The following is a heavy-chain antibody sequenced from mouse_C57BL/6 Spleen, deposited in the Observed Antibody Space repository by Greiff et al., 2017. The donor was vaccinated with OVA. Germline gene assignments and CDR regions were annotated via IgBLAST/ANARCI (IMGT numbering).Heavy chain of an antibody. J-gene: IGHJ4*01. CDR1: GYTFTSYW. V-gene: IGHV1-72*01. Sequence: QVQLQQSGAELVKPGASVKLSCKASGYTFTSYWMHWVKQRPGRGLEWIGRIDPNSGGTKYNEKFKSKATLTVDKPSSTAYMQLSSLTSEDSAVYDCAREDTTVPPGYYAMDYWGQGTSVTVSS. CDR2: IDPNSGGT. CDR3: AREDTTVPPGYYAMDY. D-gene: IGHD1-1*01.